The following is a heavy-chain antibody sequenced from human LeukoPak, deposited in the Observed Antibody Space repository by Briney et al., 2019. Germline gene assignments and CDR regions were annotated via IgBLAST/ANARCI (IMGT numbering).Heavy chain of an antibody. V-gene: IGHV1-3*01. CDR1: GYTFSGYT. J-gene: IGHJ4*02. CDR3: ARDREQWLVTEIDY. D-gene: IGHD6-19*01. Sequence: APVKVSCKASGYTFSGYTIHWVRQAPGQRFEWMGWINAGNGHTKYSQNFQGRVTITRDSSANIVYMELSSLTSEDTAVYYCARDREQWLVTEIDYWGQGTLVTVSS. CDR2: INAGNGHT.